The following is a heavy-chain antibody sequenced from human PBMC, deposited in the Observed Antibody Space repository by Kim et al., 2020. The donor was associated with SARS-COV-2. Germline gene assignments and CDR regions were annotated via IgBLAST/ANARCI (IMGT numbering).Heavy chain of an antibody. Sequence: GGSLRLSCAASGFTFSSYSMNWVRQAPGKGLEWVSYISSSSTIYYADSVKGRFTISRDNAKNSLYLQMNSLRAEDTAVYYCARGGYYYYYGMDVWGQGTT. CDR1: GFTFSSYS. V-gene: IGHV3-48*04. CDR3: ARGGYYYYYGMDV. CDR2: ISSSSTI. J-gene: IGHJ6*02.